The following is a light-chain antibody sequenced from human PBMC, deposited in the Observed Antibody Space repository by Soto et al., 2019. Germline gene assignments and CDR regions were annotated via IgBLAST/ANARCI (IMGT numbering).Light chain of an antibody. V-gene: IGLV3-21*04. Sequence: SYELTQPPSVSVAPGKTARITCGGNNIGSKSVHWYQQKPGQAPVLVIYYDSDRPSGIPERFSGSNSGNTATLTISRVEAGDEADYYCQGWDSSSDHDVVFGGGTKLTVL. CDR3: QGWDSSSDHDVV. J-gene: IGLJ2*01. CDR2: YDS. CDR1: NIGSKS.